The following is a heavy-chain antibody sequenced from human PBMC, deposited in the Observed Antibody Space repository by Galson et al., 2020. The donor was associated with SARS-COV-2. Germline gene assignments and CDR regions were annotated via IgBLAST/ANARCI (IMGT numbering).Heavy chain of an antibody. V-gene: IGHV3-21*06. Sequence: NSGGSLRLSCPASGFTFSSYSMNWVRQAPGKGLEWVSSISGTSTNIYYADSVKGRFTISRDNAKNSLYLQMNSLGTEDTAVYYCTRERGYSYGYSDYWGQGTLVTVSS. J-gene: IGHJ4*02. CDR2: ISGTSTNI. D-gene: IGHD5-18*01. CDR1: GFTFSSYS. CDR3: TRERGYSYGYSDY.